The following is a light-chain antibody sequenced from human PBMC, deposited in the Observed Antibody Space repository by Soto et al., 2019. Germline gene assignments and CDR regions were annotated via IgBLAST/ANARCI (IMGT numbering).Light chain of an antibody. V-gene: IGLV1-47*01. CDR1: RSNIGNNY. CDR3: AAWDASLNGPI. Sequence: QSVLTQPPSASGTPGQRVTISCSGSRSNIGNNYVYWYQHLPGTAPKLLIYRNNQRPSGVPDRFSGSKSGTSASLAISGLRSDDESDYYCAAWDASLNGPIFGGGTKLTVL. CDR2: RNN. J-gene: IGLJ2*01.